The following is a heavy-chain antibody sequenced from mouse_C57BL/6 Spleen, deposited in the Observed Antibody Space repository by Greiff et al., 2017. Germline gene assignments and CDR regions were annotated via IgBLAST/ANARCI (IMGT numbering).Heavy chain of an antibody. D-gene: IGHD1-1*01. CDR1: GYAFSSYW. CDR3: AREATVDYFDY. Sequence: QVQLKESGAELVKPGASVKISCKASGYAFSSYWMNWVKQRPGKGLEWIGQIYPGDGDTNYNGKFKGKATLTADKSSSTAYMQLSSLTSEDSAVYFCAREATVDYFDYWGQGTTLTVSS. J-gene: IGHJ2*01. V-gene: IGHV1-80*01. CDR2: IYPGDGDT.